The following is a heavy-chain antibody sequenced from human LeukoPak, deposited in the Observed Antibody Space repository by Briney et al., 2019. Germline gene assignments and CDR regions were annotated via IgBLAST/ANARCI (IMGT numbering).Heavy chain of an antibody. CDR2: IYYSGST. CDR3: ARSVDYYYGMDV. CDR1: GGSISSGGYY. Sequence: SETLSLTCTVSGGSISSGGYYWSWIRQHPGKGLEWIGYIYYSGSTYYNPSLKSRVTISVDRSKNQFSLKLSSVTAADTAVYYCARSVDYYYGMDVWGQGTTVTVSS. V-gene: IGHV4-31*03. J-gene: IGHJ6*02.